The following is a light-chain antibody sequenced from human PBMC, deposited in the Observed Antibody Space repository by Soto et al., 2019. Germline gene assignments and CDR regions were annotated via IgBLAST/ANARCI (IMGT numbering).Light chain of an antibody. CDR3: CSYAGNNIFV. Sequence: QSALTQPASVSGSLGQSITISCTGSSSDVGTHYFVSWYQQHPGKVPKLMIYEGTKRPSGVSDRFSGSKSGNTASMTISGLQAEDEANYYCCSYAGNNIFVFGTGTKLTVL. V-gene: IGLV2-23*01. CDR1: SSDVGTHYF. J-gene: IGLJ1*01. CDR2: EGT.